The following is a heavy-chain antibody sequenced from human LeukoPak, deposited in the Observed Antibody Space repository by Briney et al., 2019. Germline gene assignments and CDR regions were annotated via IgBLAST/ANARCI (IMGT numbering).Heavy chain of an antibody. V-gene: IGHV3-21*01. CDR2: ISSSSSYI. J-gene: IGHJ5*02. CDR3: ARDGVLWFGELPNFNWFDP. D-gene: IGHD3-10*01. Sequence: PGGSLRLSRAASGFTFSSYSMNWVRQAPGKGLEWVSSISSSSSYIYYADSVKGRFTISRDNAKNSLYLQMNSLRAEDTAVYYCARDGVLWFGELPNFNWFDPWGQGTLVTVSS. CDR1: GFTFSSYS.